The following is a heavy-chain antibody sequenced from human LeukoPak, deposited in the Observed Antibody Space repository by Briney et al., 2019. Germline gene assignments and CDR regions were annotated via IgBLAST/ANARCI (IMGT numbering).Heavy chain of an antibody. V-gene: IGHV4-59*08. CDR2: VYYNGNA. CDR3: ARPCCRDGYNFDS. Sequence: PSETLSLTCTVSGGSINSYYWSWIRQPPGKELEWIGSVYYNGNANTNPTLTSHVTMSVDTSKNHFSLNLPSVTAADTAVYYCARPCCRDGYNFDSWGQGTLVTVSS. CDR1: GGSINSYY. J-gene: IGHJ4*02. D-gene: IGHD5-24*01.